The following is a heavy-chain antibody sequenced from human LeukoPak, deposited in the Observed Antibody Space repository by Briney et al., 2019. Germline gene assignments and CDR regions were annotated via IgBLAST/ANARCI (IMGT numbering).Heavy chain of an antibody. Sequence: ASVKVSCKASGYTFTGYYMHWVRQAPGQGLEWMGWINPNSGGTNYALKFQGRVTMTRGTSISTAYMELSSLRSDDTAVYYCARVLYGDSYDAFDIWGQGTMVTVSS. CDR1: GYTFTGYY. CDR3: ARVLYGDSYDAFDI. V-gene: IGHV1-2*02. J-gene: IGHJ3*02. CDR2: INPNSGGT. D-gene: IGHD4-17*01.